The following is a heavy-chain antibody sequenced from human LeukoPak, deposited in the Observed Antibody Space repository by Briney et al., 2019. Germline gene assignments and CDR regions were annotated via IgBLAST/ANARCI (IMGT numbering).Heavy chain of an antibody. D-gene: IGHD3-3*02. Sequence: PSETLSLTCTVSGGFIRSTSYYWGWIRQPPGQGLEWIGSIYYSGSTYYNPSLESRVTVSVDTSKNQFSLNLNSVTAADTAVYYCARHVQTQISWGQGTLVTVSS. CDR2: IYYSGST. V-gene: IGHV4-39*01. CDR1: GGFIRSTSYY. CDR3: ARHVQTQIS. J-gene: IGHJ4*02.